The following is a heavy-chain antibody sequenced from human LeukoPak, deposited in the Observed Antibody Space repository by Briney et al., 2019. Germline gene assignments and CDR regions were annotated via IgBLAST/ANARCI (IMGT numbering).Heavy chain of an antibody. CDR1: GFTFTSSA. D-gene: IGHD3-22*01. CDR3: AADRTYYYDSSGQEAFDI. CDR2: IVVGSGNT. V-gene: IGHV1-58*02. J-gene: IGHJ3*02. Sequence: GASVKVSCKASGFTFTSSAMQWVRQARGQRLEWIGWIVVGSGNTNYAQKFQERVTITRDMSTSTAYMELSSLRSEDTAVYYCAADRTYYYDSSGQEAFDIWGQGTMVTVSS.